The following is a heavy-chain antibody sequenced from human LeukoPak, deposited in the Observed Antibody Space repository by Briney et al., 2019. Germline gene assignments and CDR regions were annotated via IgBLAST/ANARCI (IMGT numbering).Heavy chain of an antibody. J-gene: IGHJ5*02. V-gene: IGHV1-46*01. CDR1: GYTFTSYY. Sequence: ASVKVSCKGSGYTFTSYYMHWVRQAPGQGLEWMGIINPSGGSTSYAQKFQGRVTMTRDTSTSTVYMELSSLRSEDTAVYYCARKSSGSYYGYNWFDPWGQGTLVTVSS. D-gene: IGHD1-26*01. CDR3: ARKSSGSYYGYNWFDP. CDR2: INPSGGST.